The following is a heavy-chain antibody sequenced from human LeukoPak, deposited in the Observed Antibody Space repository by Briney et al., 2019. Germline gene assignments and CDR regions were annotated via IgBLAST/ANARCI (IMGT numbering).Heavy chain of an antibody. CDR2: ITGSGGST. Sequence: GGSLRLSCAASGFTFSSYAMSWVRQAPGKGLEWVSAITGSGGSTYYADSVKGRFTISRDNSKNTLYLQMNSLRAEDTAVYYCAKGSHWVMLPGDAFDIWGQGTMVTVSS. CDR3: AKGSHWVMLPGDAFDI. D-gene: IGHD2-21*01. CDR1: GFTFSSYA. J-gene: IGHJ3*02. V-gene: IGHV3-23*01.